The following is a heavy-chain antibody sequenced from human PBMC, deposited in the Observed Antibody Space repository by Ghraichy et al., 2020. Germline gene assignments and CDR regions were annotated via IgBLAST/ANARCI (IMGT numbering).Heavy chain of an antibody. CDR1: RYTFSRYT. Sequence: ASVKVSCKASRYTFSRYTIHWVRQAPGQRLEWMGWINAANGHTKNSQKFQGRVTITRDTSASTAYMELSSLRSEDTAVYFCAGEVDYGGNSFNWFDPWGQGTLVTVSS. D-gene: IGHD4-23*01. CDR2: INAANGHT. J-gene: IGHJ5*02. V-gene: IGHV1-3*01. CDR3: AGEVDYGGNSFNWFDP.